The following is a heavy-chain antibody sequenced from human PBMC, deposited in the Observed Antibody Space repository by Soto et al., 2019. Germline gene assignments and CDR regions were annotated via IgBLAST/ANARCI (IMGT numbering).Heavy chain of an antibody. CDR3: ARDRAVTPGWFDP. J-gene: IGHJ5*02. V-gene: IGHV3-21*01. CDR2: ISSSSSYI. D-gene: IGHD4-17*01. CDR1: GFTFSSYS. Sequence: PGGSLRLSCAASGFTFSSYSMNWVRQAPGKGLEWVSSISSSSSYIYYADSVKGRFTISRDNAKNSLYLQMNSLRAEDTAVYYCARDRAVTPGWFDPWGQETLVTVSS.